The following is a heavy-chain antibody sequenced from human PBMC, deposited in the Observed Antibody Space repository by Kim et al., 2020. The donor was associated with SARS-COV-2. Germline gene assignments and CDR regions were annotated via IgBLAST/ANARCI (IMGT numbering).Heavy chain of an antibody. CDR1: GGSISGASYY. Sequence: SETLSLTCTVSGGSISGASYYWSWIRQYPGKGLEWLGYIYYTGDSYNNPSLKSRIVISVDTSKNQFSLKLSSLTAADTAVYYCARRAGVGGYYPFDYW. D-gene: IGHD3-10*01. V-gene: IGHV4-31*03. CDR2: IYYTGDS. J-gene: IGHJ4*01. CDR3: ARRAGVGGYYPFDY.